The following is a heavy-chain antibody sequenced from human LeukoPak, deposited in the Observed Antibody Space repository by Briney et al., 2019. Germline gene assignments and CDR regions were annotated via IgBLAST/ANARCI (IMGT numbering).Heavy chain of an antibody. CDR3: AVLTYYYGSGSSTPSWFDP. CDR1: GYTFTSYA. Sequence: GASVKVSCKASGYTFTSYAMHWVRQAPGQRLEWMGRINAGNGNTKYSQKFQGRVTITRDTSASTAYMELSSLRSEDTAVYYCAVLTYYYGSGSSTPSWFDPWGQGTLVTVSS. J-gene: IGHJ5*02. D-gene: IGHD3-10*01. V-gene: IGHV1-3*01. CDR2: INAGNGNT.